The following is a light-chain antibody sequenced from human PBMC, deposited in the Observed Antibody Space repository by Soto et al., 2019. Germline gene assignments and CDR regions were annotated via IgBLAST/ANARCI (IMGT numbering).Light chain of an antibody. CDR1: QDISSS. J-gene: IGKJ4*02. V-gene: IGKV1-13*02. CDR2: YAS. Sequence: IQLTQSPSSLSASVGDRVTITCRAGQDISSSLAWYQQRPGKAPKLLLYYASNLEAGVPSRFSGSGSATDYTLTITSRRQQDDSASYCQQFNCFPLTFGGGTKVEIK. CDR3: QQFNCFPLT.